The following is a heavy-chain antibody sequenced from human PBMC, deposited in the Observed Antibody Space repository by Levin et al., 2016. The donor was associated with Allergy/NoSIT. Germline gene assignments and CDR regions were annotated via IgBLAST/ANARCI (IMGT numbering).Heavy chain of an antibody. CDR3: ARESFTSGMMYYFDY. D-gene: IGHD2-8*01. V-gene: IGHV4-31*03. Sequence: SETLSLTCTVSGGSISSPPYYWNWIRQHPGKGLEWIGYLYYSGSTNYNPSLKSRVTISVDTSKNQFSLKLSSVTAADTAMYYCARESFTSGMMYYFDYWGQGTLVTVSS. CDR2: LYYSGST. CDR1: GGSISSPPYY. J-gene: IGHJ4*02.